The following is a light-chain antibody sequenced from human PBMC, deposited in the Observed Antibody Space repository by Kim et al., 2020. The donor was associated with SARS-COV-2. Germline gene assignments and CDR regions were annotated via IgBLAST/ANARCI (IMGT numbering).Light chain of an antibody. CDR3: QQYSSYST. J-gene: IGKJ1*01. CDR2: DAS. CDR1: QSISSW. Sequence: DIQMTQSPTTLSAFVGDRVTITCRASQSISSWLAWYQQKPGKAPKLLVYDASTLEVGVPSRFSGSGSGTEFTLTISSLQPDDFATYSCQQYSSYSTFGQGTTVDIK. V-gene: IGKV1-5*01.